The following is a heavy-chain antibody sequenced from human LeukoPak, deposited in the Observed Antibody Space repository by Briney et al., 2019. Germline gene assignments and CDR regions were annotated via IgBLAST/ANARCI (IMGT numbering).Heavy chain of an antibody. CDR2: IYYSGST. V-gene: IGHV4-38-2*01. CDR3: ARQGEYSSSSYWFDP. J-gene: IGHJ5*02. D-gene: IGHD6-6*01. Sequence: SETLSLTCAVSGYSISSGYYWGWIRQPPGKGREWIGSIYYSGSTYYNPSLKSRVTISVDTSKNQFSLKLSSVTAADTAVYYCARQGEYSSSSYWFDPWGQGTLVTVSS. CDR1: GYSISSGYY.